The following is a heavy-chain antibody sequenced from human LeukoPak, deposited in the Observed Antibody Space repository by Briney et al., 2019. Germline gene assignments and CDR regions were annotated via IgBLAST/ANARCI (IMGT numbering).Heavy chain of an antibody. J-gene: IGHJ4*02. CDR2: AYYSGST. CDR3: ARARYYYDSSGYRPVPYYFDY. Sequence: SETLSLTCTVSGGSISSSSYYWGWIRQPPGKGLEWIGSAYYSGSTYHNPSLKSRVTISVDTSKNQFSLKLTSVTAADTAMYYCARARYYYDSSGYRPVPYYFDYWGQGTLVTVSS. CDR1: GGSISSSSYY. D-gene: IGHD3-22*01. V-gene: IGHV4-39*07.